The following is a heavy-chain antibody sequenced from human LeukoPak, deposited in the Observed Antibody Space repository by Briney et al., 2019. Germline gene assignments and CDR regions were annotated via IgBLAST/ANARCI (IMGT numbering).Heavy chain of an antibody. Sequence: GGSLRLSCAASAFTFSSYAIHWVRQAPGKGLEWVALISYDGSNKYYADSVKGRFTISRDNSKNTLYLQMNSLRPEDTAVYYCARDTAMVLFYFDYWGQGTLVTVSP. CDR3: ARDTAMVLFYFDY. D-gene: IGHD5-18*01. CDR2: ISYDGSNK. CDR1: AFTFSSYA. V-gene: IGHV3-30-3*01. J-gene: IGHJ4*02.